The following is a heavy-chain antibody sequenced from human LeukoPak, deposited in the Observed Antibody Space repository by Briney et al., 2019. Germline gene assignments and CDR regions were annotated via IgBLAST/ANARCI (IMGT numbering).Heavy chain of an antibody. CDR3: AVYFESRGYYYGMDV. D-gene: IGHD3-22*01. J-gene: IGHJ6*02. V-gene: IGHV3-66*01. CDR2: IFSGGGT. CDR1: GFTVSSSY. Sequence: PGGSLRLSCAASGFTVSSSYMNWVRQAPGKGLEWVSLIFSGGGTYYADSVKGRFTISRDNSKNTLFLQMNSLRAEDTAVYYCAVYFESRGYYYGMDVWGQGTTVTVSS.